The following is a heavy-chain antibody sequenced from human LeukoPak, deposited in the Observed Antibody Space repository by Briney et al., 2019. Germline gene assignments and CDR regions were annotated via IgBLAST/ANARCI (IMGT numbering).Heavy chain of an antibody. CDR1: GGSLSGYY. D-gene: IGHD6-13*01. CDR2: INHSGST. CDR3: ARVTGYMTEDYFDY. Sequence: SETLSLTCAVSGGSLSGYYWTWIRQPPGKGLEWIGEINHSGSTNYNPSLKSRVTISVDTSRKQFFLRLSSVTAADTAMYYCARVTGYMTEDYFDYWGQGTLITVSS. V-gene: IGHV4-34*01. J-gene: IGHJ4*02.